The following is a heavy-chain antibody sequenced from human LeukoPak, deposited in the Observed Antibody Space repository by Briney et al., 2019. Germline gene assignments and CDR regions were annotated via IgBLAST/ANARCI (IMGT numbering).Heavy chain of an antibody. Sequence: ASVKVSCKAFGYTFTSNYMHWVRQAPGQGPEWMGVISPSGGSTTYAQKFQGRITMSRDTSTSTVYMELSSLRSEDTAFYYCARRWMQGGNYYFDYWGQGTLVTVSS. CDR3: ARRWMQGGNYYFDY. CDR1: GYTFTSNY. D-gene: IGHD4-23*01. V-gene: IGHV1-46*01. CDR2: ISPSGGST. J-gene: IGHJ4*02.